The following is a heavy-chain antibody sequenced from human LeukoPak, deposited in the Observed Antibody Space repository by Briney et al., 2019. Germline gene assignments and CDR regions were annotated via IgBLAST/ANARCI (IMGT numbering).Heavy chain of an antibody. J-gene: IGHJ4*02. D-gene: IGHD6-25*01. V-gene: IGHV3-23*01. Sequence: PGGSLRLSCAASGFTFINSAMNGVRQGPGKGLDWVSGISGSGDSTYYADSVKGRFTISRDSSNNTLFLQINSLRAADTAAYYCAKGRSADITAAINYWGQGTLVTVSS. CDR2: ISGSGDST. CDR1: GFTFINSA. CDR3: AKGRSADITAAINY.